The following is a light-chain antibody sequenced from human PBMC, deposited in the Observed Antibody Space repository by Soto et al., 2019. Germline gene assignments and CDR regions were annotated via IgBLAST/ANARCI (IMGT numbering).Light chain of an antibody. J-gene: IGKJ5*01. Sequence: DIVLTHSPGLLSLSPQERATLSCTASQSVSSNLAWYQQKPGQPPSXVIYGASSRGTGIPDRFSGSGAGTEFTLTISRLEPEDFAVYYCQQFSSYPLTFGGGTRLEIK. V-gene: IGKV3-20*01. CDR2: GAS. CDR3: QQFSSYPLT. CDR1: QSVSSN.